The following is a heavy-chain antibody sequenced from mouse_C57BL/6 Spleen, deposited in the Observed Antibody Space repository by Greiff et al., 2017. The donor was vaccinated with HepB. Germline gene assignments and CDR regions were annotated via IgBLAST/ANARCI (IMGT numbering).Heavy chain of an antibody. J-gene: IGHJ1*03. Sequence: VQLQQSGGGLVKPGGSLKLSCAASGFTFSDYGMHWVRQAPEKGLEWVAYISSGSSTIYYADTVKGRFTISRDNAKNTLFLQMTSLRSEDTAMYYCARWLHSYWYFDVWGTGTTVTVSS. CDR2: ISSGSSTI. D-gene: IGHD2-2*01. V-gene: IGHV5-17*01. CDR3: ARWLHSYWYFDV. CDR1: GFTFSDYG.